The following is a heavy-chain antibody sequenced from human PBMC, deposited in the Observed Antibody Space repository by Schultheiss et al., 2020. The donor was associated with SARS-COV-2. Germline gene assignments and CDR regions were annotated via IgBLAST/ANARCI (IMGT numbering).Heavy chain of an antibody. D-gene: IGHD5-18*01. CDR1: GGSISSSSYY. Sequence: SETLSLTCTVSGGSISSSSYYWGWIRQPPGKGLEWIGYIYYSGSTNYNPSLKSRVTISVDTSKNQFSLKLSSVTAADTAVYYCARRGYSYGYAATFDYWGQGTLVTVSS. CDR2: IYYSGST. V-gene: IGHV4-61*05. J-gene: IGHJ4*02. CDR3: ARRGYSYGYAATFDY.